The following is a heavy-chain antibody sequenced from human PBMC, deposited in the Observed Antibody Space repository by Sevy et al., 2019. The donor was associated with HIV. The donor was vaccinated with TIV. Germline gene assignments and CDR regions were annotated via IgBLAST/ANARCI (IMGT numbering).Heavy chain of an antibody. J-gene: IGHJ3*02. CDR1: GFTFSSYW. Sequence: GGSLRLSCAASGFTFSSYWMSWVRQAPGKGLEWVANIKQDGSEKYYVDSVKGRFTISRENAKNSLYLQMNSLRAEDTAVYYCARDHSTVKSRGGGAFDIWGQGTMVTVSS. CDR3: ARDHSTVKSRGGGAFDI. V-gene: IGHV3-7*01. CDR2: IKQDGSEK. D-gene: IGHD4-17*01.